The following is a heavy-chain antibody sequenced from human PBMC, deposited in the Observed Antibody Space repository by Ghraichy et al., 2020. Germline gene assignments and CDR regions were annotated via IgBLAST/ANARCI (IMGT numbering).Heavy chain of an antibody. Sequence: GGSLRLSCVTSGFNFDTYSMTWVRLAPGKGLEWVSSISGSGASAYDADSVKGRFTISRDNSKNTLYLQMTRLKVEDTAIYYCAKRNDSDYLTNYRQYWGQGTLGTVSS. CDR2: ISGSGASA. D-gene: IGHD3-9*01. CDR1: GFNFDTYS. V-gene: IGHV3-23*01. CDR3: AKRNDSDYLTNYRQY. J-gene: IGHJ4*02.